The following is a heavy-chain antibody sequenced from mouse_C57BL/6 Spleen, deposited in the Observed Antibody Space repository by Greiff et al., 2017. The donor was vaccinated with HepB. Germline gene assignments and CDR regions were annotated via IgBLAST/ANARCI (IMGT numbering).Heavy chain of an antibody. D-gene: IGHD4-1*01. J-gene: IGHJ3*01. V-gene: IGHV7-3*01. Sequence: EVKLMESGGGLVQPGGSLSLSCAASGFTFTDYYMSWVRQPPGKALEWLGFIRNKANGYTTEYSASVKGRFTISRDNSQSILYLQMNALRAEDSATYYCASLLTGFAYWGQGTLVTVSA. CDR2: IRNKANGYTT. CDR3: ASLLTGFAY. CDR1: GFTFTDYY.